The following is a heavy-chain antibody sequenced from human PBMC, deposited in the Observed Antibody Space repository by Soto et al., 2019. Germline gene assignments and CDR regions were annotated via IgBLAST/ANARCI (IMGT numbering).Heavy chain of an antibody. D-gene: IGHD3-10*01. CDR2: IYYSGST. J-gene: IGHJ1*01. V-gene: IGHV4-59*08. CDR1: GGSISRDY. Sequence: QVQLQESGPRLVKPSETVSLTCTVSGGSISRDYWSWIRQPPGKGLVWIGYIYYSGSTNYNPSLTSRVTISLDTSKNQCSLKLGSVTAADTAGYYCARQAGTGSGSSLGYWGQGTLVIVSS. CDR3: ARQAGTGSGSSLGY.